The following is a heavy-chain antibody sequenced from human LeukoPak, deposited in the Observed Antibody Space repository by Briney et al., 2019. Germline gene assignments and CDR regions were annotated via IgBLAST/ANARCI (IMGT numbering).Heavy chain of an antibody. Sequence: SGTLSLTCGVSGGSITSTNWWSWVRQPPGQGLEWIGEISLTWRTNYNPSLIGRVIMSLDESRNQLSLTLTSVTAADTAMYYCTRESGPYCPFGYWGQGTL. V-gene: IGHV4-4*02. J-gene: IGHJ4*02. CDR3: TRESGPYCPFGY. CDR1: GGSITSTNW. D-gene: IGHD1-26*01. CDR2: ISLTWRT.